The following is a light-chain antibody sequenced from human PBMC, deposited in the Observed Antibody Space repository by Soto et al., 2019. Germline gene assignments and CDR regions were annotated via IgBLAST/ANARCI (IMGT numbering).Light chain of an antibody. J-gene: IGKJ1*01. Sequence: EIVLTQSPATLSVSPGERATLSCRASQSVSRDLAWYQQKPGQAPRLLIYGASTRAPSISARFSGSGSGTDFTLTISSLQSEDFAVYYCQQYDKWPTGTFGQGTKVENK. CDR3: QQYDKWPTGT. CDR1: QSVSRD. V-gene: IGKV3-15*01. CDR2: GAS.